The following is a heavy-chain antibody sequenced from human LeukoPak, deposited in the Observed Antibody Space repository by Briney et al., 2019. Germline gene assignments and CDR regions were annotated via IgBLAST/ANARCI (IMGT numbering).Heavy chain of an antibody. J-gene: IGHJ3*02. CDR3: ARGFLGRAGTLFDAFDI. CDR1: GFTVSGNY. D-gene: IGHD6-13*01. Sequence: GESLRLSCAASGFTVSGNYMSWVRQAPGKGLEWVSVIYSGGSTYYADSVKGRFTISRDNSKNTLYLQMNSLRAEDTAVYYCARGFLGRAGTLFDAFDIWGQGTMVTVSS. V-gene: IGHV3-53*01. CDR2: IYSGGST.